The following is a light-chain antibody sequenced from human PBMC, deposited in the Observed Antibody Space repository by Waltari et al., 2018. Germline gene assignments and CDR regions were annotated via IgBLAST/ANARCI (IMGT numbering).Light chain of an antibody. CDR2: WAS. CDR3: QQYYTSPWT. CDR1: QSLLYSTNNKNY. V-gene: IGKV4-1*01. J-gene: IGKJ1*01. Sequence: DVVMTQSPDSLAVSLGERATINCKSSQSLLYSTNNKNYVSWFQQKSGQPPKLLIFWASTRESGVPDRFSGSGSGTDFSLTISSLQAEDVAVYYCQQYYTSPWTFGQGTKEEVK.